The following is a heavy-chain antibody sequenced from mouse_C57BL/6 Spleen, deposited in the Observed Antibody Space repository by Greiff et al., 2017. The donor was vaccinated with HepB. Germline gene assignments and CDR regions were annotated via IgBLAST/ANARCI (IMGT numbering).Heavy chain of an antibody. D-gene: IGHD2-4*01. CDR3: ARDHYDYDFAMDY. CDR2: ISDGGSYT. V-gene: IGHV5-4*01. Sequence: EVQRVESGGGLVKPGGSLKLSCAASGFTFSSYAMSWVRQTPEKRLEWVATISDGGSYTYYPDNVKGRFTISRDNAKNNLYLQMSHLKSEDTAMYYCARDHYDYDFAMDYWGQGTSVTVSS. CDR1: GFTFSSYA. J-gene: IGHJ4*01.